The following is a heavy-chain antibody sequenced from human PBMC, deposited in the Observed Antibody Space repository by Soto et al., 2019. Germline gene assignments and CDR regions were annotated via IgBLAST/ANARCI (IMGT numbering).Heavy chain of an antibody. CDR2: IWYDGSNK. CDR3: ARNTGSGSYYYYGMDV. J-gene: IGHJ6*02. CDR1: GFTFSSYG. V-gene: IGHV3-33*01. D-gene: IGHD6-19*01. Sequence: QVQLVESGGGVVQPGRSLRLSCAASGFTFSSYGMHWVRQAPGKGLEWVAVIWYDGSNKYYADSVKGRFTISRDNSKNTLYLQVNSLRAEETGVYYCARNTGSGSYYYYGMDVWGQGTTVTVSS.